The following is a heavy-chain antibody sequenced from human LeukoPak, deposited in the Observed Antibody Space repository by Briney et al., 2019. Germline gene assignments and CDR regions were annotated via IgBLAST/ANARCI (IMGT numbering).Heavy chain of an antibody. CDR1: GGSISSYY. CDR2: IYYSGST. CDR3: ARNTYCGGDCYSFDY. Sequence: SETLSLTCTVSGGSISSYYWSWIRQPPGKGLEWIGYIYYSGSTNYNPSLKSRVTISVDTSKNQFSLKLSSVTAADTAVYYCARNTYCGGDCYSFDYWGQGTLVTVSS. J-gene: IGHJ4*02. D-gene: IGHD2-21*02. V-gene: IGHV4-59*01.